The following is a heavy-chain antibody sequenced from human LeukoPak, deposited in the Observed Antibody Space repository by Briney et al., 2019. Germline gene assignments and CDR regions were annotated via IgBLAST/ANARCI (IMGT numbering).Heavy chain of an antibody. D-gene: IGHD2-21*02. CDR1: GGSISSSNW. Sequence: SGTLSLTCAVSGGSISSSNWWSWVRQPPGKGLEWIGEIYHSGSTNYNPSLKSRVTISVDKSKNQFSLRLSSVTAADTAVYYCAREPRRMVVTALDYWGQGTLVTVSS. J-gene: IGHJ4*02. V-gene: IGHV4-4*02. CDR2: IYHSGST. CDR3: AREPRRMVVTALDY.